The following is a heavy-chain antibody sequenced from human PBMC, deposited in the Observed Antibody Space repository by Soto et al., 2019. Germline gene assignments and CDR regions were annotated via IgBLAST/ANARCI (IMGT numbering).Heavy chain of an antibody. CDR2: IKQDGSEK. Sequence: EVQLVESGGGLVQPGGSLRLSCAASGFTFSSYWMSWVRQAPGKGLEWVANIKQDGSEKYYVDSVKGRFTISRDNAKNSLYLQMNSLRAEDTAVYCCVLMALSGMDVWGQGTTVTVSS. V-gene: IGHV3-7*05. D-gene: IGHD2-8*01. CDR3: VLMALSGMDV. J-gene: IGHJ6*02. CDR1: GFTFSSYW.